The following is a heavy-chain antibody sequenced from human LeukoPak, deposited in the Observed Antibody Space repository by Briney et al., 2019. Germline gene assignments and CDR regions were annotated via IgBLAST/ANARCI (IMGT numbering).Heavy chain of an antibody. D-gene: IGHD6-13*01. V-gene: IGHV3-23*01. CDR3: AKVGHSSSWYVYYYGMDV. Sequence: QSGGSLRLSCAASGFTFSSYAMSWVRQAPGKGLEWVSAISGSGGSTYYADSVKGRFTISRDNSKNTLYLQMNSLRAEDTAVYYCAKVGHSSSWYVYYYGMDVWGQGTTVTVSS. J-gene: IGHJ6*02. CDR2: ISGSGGST. CDR1: GFTFSSYA.